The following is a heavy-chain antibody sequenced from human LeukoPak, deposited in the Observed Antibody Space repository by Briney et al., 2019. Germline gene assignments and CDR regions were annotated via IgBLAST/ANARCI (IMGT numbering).Heavy chain of an antibody. D-gene: IGHD3-16*02. CDR1: NGSISPHY. J-gene: IGHJ4*02. V-gene: IGHV4-59*11. CDR3: ARNARYYDYVWGSYRYYFDY. CDR2: IYYSGST. Sequence: KPSATLSLTCTVSNGSISPHYWSWIRQPPHKGLEWIGYIYYSGSTNYNPSLKSRVTISVDTSKNQFSLKLSSVTAADTAVYYCARNARYYDYVWGSYRYYFDYWGQGTLATVSS.